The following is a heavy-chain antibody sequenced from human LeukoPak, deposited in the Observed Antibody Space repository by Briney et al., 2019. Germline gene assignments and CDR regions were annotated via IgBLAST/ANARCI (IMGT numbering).Heavy chain of an antibody. CDR3: ARMYSSSWYGRSNYFDY. D-gene: IGHD6-13*01. CDR1: GGSIRSYY. J-gene: IGHJ4*02. CDR2: IYYSGSN. Sequence: SETLSLTCTVSGGSIRSYYWSWIRQPPGKGLECIGYIYYSGSNNYNPSLKSRVTISVDTCKNPFSLKLSAVTAADTAAYYCARMYSSSWYGRSNYFDYWGQGTLVTVSS. V-gene: IGHV4-59*08.